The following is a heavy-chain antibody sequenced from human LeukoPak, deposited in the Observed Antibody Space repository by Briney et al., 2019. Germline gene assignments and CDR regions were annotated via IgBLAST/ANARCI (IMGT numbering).Heavy chain of an antibody. D-gene: IGHD3-3*01. CDR1: GSSICSGNYY. Sequence: SETLSLTCTVSGSSICSGNYYWSWIRQHPGKGLEWIGYNTYYNPSLESRVTISVDTSKSQFSLKLTSVTAGDTAVYYCARAILTPSGFVWHFDLWGRGTLVTVSS. CDR2: NT. V-gene: IGHV4-31*03. CDR3: ARAILTPSGFVWHFDL. J-gene: IGHJ2*01.